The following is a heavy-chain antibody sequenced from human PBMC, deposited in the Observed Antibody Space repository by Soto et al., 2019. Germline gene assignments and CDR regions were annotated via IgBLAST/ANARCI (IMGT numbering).Heavy chain of an antibody. CDR2: IIPIFGTA. D-gene: IGHD4-4*01. Sequence: GASVKVSCKASGGTFSGYAISWVRQAPGQGLEWMGGIIPIFGTANYAQKFQGRVTITADESTSTAYMELSSLRSEDTAVYYCARDRTVRSWVSPMDVWGQGTTVTVSS. CDR1: GGTFSGYA. CDR3: ARDRTVRSWVSPMDV. J-gene: IGHJ6*02. V-gene: IGHV1-69*13.